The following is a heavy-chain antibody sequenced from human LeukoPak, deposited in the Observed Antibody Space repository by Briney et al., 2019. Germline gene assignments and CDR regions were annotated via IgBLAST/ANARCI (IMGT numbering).Heavy chain of an antibody. CDR1: GFTVYSYA. Sequence: GRWLRLSCAASGFTVYSYAMSWVRQARGKGLEWVSAIRGSGVATFYADSVKGRFTISRDNSRNTLYLQMNSLRAEDTAVYFCASRVDTTLVWGQGTLVTVSS. V-gene: IGHV3-23*01. J-gene: IGHJ4*02. D-gene: IGHD1-1*01. CDR3: ASRVDTTLV. CDR2: IRGSGVAT.